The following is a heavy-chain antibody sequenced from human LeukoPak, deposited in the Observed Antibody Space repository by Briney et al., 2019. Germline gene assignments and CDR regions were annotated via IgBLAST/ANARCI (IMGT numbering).Heavy chain of an antibody. J-gene: IGHJ5*02. CDR3: ARDGAGYYGSGRGWFDP. V-gene: IGHV3-23*01. D-gene: IGHD3-10*01. CDR2: ISGSGGST. Sequence: GGSLRLSCAASGFTFSSYAMSWVRQAPGKGLEWVSAISGSGGSTYYADPVKGRFTISRDNSKNTLYLQMNSLRAEDTAVYYCARDGAGYYGSGRGWFDPWGQGTLVTVSS. CDR1: GFTFSSYA.